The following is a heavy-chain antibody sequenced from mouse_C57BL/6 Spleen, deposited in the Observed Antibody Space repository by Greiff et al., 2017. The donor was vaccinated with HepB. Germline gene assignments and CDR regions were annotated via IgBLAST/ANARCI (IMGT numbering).Heavy chain of an antibody. J-gene: IGHJ2*01. CDR2: IHPNSGST. CDR3: ARESTTVVDY. V-gene: IGHV1-64*01. D-gene: IGHD1-1*01. CDR1: GYTFTSYW. Sequence: QVQLQQPGAELVKPGASVKLSCKASGYTFTSYWMHWVKQRPGQGLEWIGMIHPNSGSTNYNETFKSKATLPVDKSSSTAYMQLSSLTSEDSAVYYCARESTTVVDYWGQGTTLTVSS.